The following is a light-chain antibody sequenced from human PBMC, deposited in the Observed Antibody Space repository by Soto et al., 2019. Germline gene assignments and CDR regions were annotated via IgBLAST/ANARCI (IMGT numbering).Light chain of an antibody. J-gene: IGKJ1*01. CDR1: QSVGSSY. CDR3: QQYSRSPWT. V-gene: IGKV3-20*01. Sequence: IERTQSPTTLSVSPGERATHYCRASQSVGSSYLAWYQQKPGQAPRLLIYDASSRATGIPDRFSGSGSGTDFTLIISRLEPEDFAVYYCQQYSRSPWTFGQGTKVDI. CDR2: DAS.